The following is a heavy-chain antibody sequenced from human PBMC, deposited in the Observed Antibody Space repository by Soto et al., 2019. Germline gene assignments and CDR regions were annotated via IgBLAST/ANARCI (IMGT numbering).Heavy chain of an antibody. CDR1: GGSISSSSYY. V-gene: IGHV4-39*01. Sequence: QLQLQESGPGLVKPSETLSLTCTVSGGSISSSSYYWGWIRQPPGKGLEWIGSIYYSGSTYYNPSLKSRVTISVDTSKNQFSLKLSSVTAADPAVDYCARLDLGYPYFDYWGQGTLITVSS. D-gene: IGHD3-16*01. CDR2: IYYSGST. CDR3: ARLDLGYPYFDY. J-gene: IGHJ4*02.